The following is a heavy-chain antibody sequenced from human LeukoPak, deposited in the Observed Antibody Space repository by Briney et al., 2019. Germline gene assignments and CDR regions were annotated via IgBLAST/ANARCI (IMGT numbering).Heavy chain of an antibody. CDR2: INPNSGGT. CDR1: GYTFTGYY. D-gene: IGHD3-3*01. J-gene: IGHJ6*02. CDR3: ARVLDFWSGYPPYYYYGMDV. V-gene: IGHV1-2*02. Sequence: ASVKVSCKASGYTFTGYYMHWVRQAPGQGLEWMGWINPNSGGTNYAQKLQGRVTMTRDTSISTAYMELSRLRSDDTAVYYCARVLDFWSGYPPYYYYGMDVWGQGTTVTVSS.